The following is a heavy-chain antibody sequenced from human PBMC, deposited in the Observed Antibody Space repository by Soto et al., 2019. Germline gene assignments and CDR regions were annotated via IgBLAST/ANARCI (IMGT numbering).Heavy chain of an antibody. Sequence: PSETLSLTCTVSGGSISSVAFYWNWVRQHPVKGLEWIGYIYYTGSAYYNPSLKSRVTISVDTSKNQFSLNLNSVTAADAAIYYCAGSTTTRPLFHYWGQGALVTVS. CDR3: AGSTTTRPLFHY. D-gene: IGHD6-6*01. J-gene: IGHJ4*02. CDR2: IYYTGSA. V-gene: IGHV4-31*03. CDR1: GGSISSVAFY.